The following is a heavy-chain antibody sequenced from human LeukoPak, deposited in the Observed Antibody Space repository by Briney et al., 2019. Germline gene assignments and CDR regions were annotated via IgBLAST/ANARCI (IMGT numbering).Heavy chain of an antibody. CDR1: GYTFTSYD. V-gene: IGHV1-8*01. CDR2: MNPNSGNT. CDR3: ARGQTGSVLLWFGGDYYYGMDV. J-gene: IGHJ6*02. D-gene: IGHD3-10*01. Sequence: PGASVKVSCKASGYTFTSYDINWVRQATGQGLEWMGWMNPNSGNTGYAQKFQGRVTMTRNTSISTAYMELSSLRSEDTAVYYCARGQTGSVLLWFGGDYYYGMDVWGQGTTVTVSS.